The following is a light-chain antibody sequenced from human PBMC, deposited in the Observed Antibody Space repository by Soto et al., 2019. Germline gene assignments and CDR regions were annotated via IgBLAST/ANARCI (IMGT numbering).Light chain of an antibody. CDR2: DAS. J-gene: IGKJ2*01. Sequence: DIQMTQSPSTLSASVGDRVTITCRASQSISSWLAWYQQKPGKAPKLLIYDASSFESGVPSRFSGSGSGTEFTITISSLQADEFATYYCQQYNSYHTFGQGTKLEIK. CDR1: QSISSW. V-gene: IGKV1-5*01. CDR3: QQYNSYHT.